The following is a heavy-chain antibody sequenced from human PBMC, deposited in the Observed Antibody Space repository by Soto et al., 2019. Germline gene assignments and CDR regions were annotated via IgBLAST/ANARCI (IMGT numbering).Heavy chain of an antibody. D-gene: IGHD5-12*01. CDR1: GFSLSNARMG. CDR3: ARIPVDIVATIRGYYYYYGMDV. CDR2: IFSNDEK. V-gene: IGHV2-26*01. J-gene: IGHJ6*02. Sequence: SGPTLVNPTETLTLTCTVSGFSLSNARMGVSWIRQPPGKALEWLAHIFSNDEKSYSTSLKSRLTISKDTSKSQVVLTMTNMDPVGTATYYCARIPVDIVATIRGYYYYYGMDVWGQGTTVTVSS.